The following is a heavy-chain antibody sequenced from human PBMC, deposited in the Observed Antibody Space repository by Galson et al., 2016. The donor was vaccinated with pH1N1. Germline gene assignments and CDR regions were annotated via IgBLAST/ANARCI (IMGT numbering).Heavy chain of an antibody. J-gene: IGHJ6*02. CDR2: ISYNGHDQ. CDR3: AREAWSYADTYYNGMDV. CDR1: GFNFDTFA. V-gene: IGHV3-30*03. D-gene: IGHD3-16*01. Sequence: SLRLSCAASGFNFDTFAMHWVRRTPGKGLEWVAFISYNGHDQSYADSLKGRFIISRDNSKNTVYLQLNSLRNEDTAVFYCAREAWSYADTYYNGMDVWGQGTTVTVSS.